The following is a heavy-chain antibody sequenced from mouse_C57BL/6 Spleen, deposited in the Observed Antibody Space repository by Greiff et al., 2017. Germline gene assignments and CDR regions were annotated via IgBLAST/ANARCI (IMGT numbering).Heavy chain of an antibody. J-gene: IGHJ3*01. Sequence: QVQLQQSGAELVRPGASVTLSCKASGYTFTDYEMHWVKQTPVHGLEWIGAIDPETGGTAYNQKFKGKAILTADKSSSTAYMELRSLTSEDSAVYYCTRGDEYDWFAYWGQGTLVTVSA. CDR1: GYTFTDYE. V-gene: IGHV1-15*01. CDR3: TRGDEYDWFAY. D-gene: IGHD2-4*01. CDR2: IDPETGGT.